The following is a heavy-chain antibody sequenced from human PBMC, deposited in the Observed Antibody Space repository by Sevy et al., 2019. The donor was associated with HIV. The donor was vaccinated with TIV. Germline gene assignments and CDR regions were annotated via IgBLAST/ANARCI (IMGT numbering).Heavy chain of an antibody. Sequence: SETLSLTSTVSGGSITSLYWNWIRQPPGKGLEWIANIYYNGHINYNPSLKSRVTLSLDTSKNRFSLRLSSVAAADTAMYYCAGENAWGRGYSWGQGTLVTVSS. CDR3: AGENAWGRGYS. J-gene: IGHJ4*02. CDR1: GGSITSLY. CDR2: IYYNGHI. D-gene: IGHD1-26*01. V-gene: IGHV4-59*08.